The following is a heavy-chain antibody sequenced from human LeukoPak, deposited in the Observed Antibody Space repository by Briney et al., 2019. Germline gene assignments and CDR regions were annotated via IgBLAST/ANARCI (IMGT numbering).Heavy chain of an antibody. CDR3: ASRDALTWAY. V-gene: IGHV4-34*01. D-gene: IGHD1-26*01. CDR1: GGSFSGYY. Sequence: PSETLSLTCAVYGGSFSGYYWSWIRQPPGKGLEWIGEINHSGSTNYNPSLKSRVTISVDTSKNQFSLKLSSVTAADTAVYYCASRDALTWAYWGQGTLVTVSS. CDR2: INHSGST. J-gene: IGHJ4*02.